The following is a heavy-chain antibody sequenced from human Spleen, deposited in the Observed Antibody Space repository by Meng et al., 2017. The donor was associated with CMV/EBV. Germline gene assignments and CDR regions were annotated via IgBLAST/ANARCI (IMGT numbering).Heavy chain of an antibody. J-gene: IGHJ4*02. CDR1: GFTFDDYG. CDR3: ARATLPHYYDSSGYYVAFDY. CDR2: INWNGGST. Sequence: GGSLRLSCAASGFTFDDYGMSWVRQAPGKGLEWVSGINWNGGSTAYADSVKGRFTISRDNAKNSLYLQMNSLRAEDTALYYCARATLPHYYDSSGYYVAFDYWGQGTLVTVSS. D-gene: IGHD3-22*01. V-gene: IGHV3-20*04.